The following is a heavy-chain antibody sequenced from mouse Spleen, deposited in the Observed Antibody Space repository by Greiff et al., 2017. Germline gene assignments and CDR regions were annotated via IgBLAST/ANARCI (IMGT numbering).Heavy chain of an antibody. D-gene: IGHD2-3*01. CDR3: AGRKDGPWFAY. V-gene: IGHV1-55*01. CDR1: GDTFTRYW. CDR2: ISPGSGST. Sequence: QVQLQQPGAELVKPGASVKMSCKASGDTFTRYWINWVKQRPGQGLEWIGDISPGSGSTNYNEKFKSKATLTVDTSSNTAYMLLSSLTSEDSAVYYCAGRKDGPWFAYWGQGTLVTVSA. J-gene: IGHJ3*01.